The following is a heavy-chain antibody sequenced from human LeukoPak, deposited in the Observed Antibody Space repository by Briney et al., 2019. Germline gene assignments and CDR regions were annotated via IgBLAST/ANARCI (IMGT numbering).Heavy chain of an antibody. J-gene: IGHJ4*02. CDR1: GFTFSSYW. CDR2: IKSDGTYG. CDR3: ARDSSYGYDY. D-gene: IGHD5-18*01. V-gene: IGHV3-74*01. Sequence: GGSLRLSCAASGFTFSSYWMHWVRQAPGKGLVWVSRIKSDGTYGTYADSVKGRFTISRDNAKNTLYLQMSSLRAEDTAVYYCARDSSYGYDYWGQGTLVTVSS.